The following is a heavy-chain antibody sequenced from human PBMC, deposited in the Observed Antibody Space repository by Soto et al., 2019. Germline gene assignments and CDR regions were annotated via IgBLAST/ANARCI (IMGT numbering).Heavy chain of an antibody. CDR3: ARTRVGGRSMAARRGYYFDY. V-gene: IGHV2-70*04. CDR2: IDWDDDK. J-gene: IGHJ4*02. CDR1: GFSLSTSGMR. Sequence: GSGPTLVNPTQTLTLTCTFSGFSLSTSGMRVSWIRQPPGKALEWLARIDWDDDKFYSTSLKTRLTISKDTSKNQVVLTMTNMDPVDTATYYCARTRVGGRSMAARRGYYFDYWGQGTLVTVSS. D-gene: IGHD6-6*01.